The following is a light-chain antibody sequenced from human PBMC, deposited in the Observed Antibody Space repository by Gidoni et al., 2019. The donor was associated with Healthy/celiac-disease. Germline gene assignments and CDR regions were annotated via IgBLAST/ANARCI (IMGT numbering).Light chain of an antibody. CDR2: DAS. V-gene: IGKV1-5*01. CDR3: QQYNSYSPYT. Sequence: DIQMTQYPSTLSASVGDRVTITGRASQSISSWLAWYQQKPGKAPKLLIYDASSLESGVPSRLSGSGSGTEFTLTISSLQPYDFAAYYCQQYNSYSPYTFGQGTKVEIK. J-gene: IGKJ2*01. CDR1: QSISSW.